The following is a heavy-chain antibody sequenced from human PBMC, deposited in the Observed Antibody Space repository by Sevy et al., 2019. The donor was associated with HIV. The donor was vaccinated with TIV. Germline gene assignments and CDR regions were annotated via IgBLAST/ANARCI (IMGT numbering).Heavy chain of an antibody. CDR2: IWYDGINK. CDR3: AKGGSGGIDHYGMDV. D-gene: IGHD6-25*01. V-gene: IGHV3-30*02. CDR1: GFRFNNFG. Sequence: GGSLRLSCAASGFRFNNFGMYWVRQAPGKGLEGVAFIWYDGINKYYVDSVKGRGTISRDNSKETLYLEMKSLRLEDTAIYYCAKGGSGGIDHYGMDVWGQGTTVTVSS. J-gene: IGHJ6*02.